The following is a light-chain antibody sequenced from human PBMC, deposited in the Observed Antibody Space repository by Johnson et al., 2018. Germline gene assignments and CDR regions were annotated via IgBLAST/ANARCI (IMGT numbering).Light chain of an antibody. CDR1: SSNIGNNY. CDR2: ENN. Sequence: QSVLTQPPSVSAAPGQKVTISCSGSSSNIGNNYVSWYQQLPGTAPKLLIYENNKRPPGIPDRFSGSKSGTSATQGTTVLQTGDEADYYCGTWDSSLSAGNVFGTGTKVTVL. V-gene: IGLV1-51*02. J-gene: IGLJ1*01. CDR3: GTWDSSLSAGNV.